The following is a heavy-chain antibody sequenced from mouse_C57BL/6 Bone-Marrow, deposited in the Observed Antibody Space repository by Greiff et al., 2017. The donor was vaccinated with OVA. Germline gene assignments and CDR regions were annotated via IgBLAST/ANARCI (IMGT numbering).Heavy chain of an antibody. J-gene: IGHJ1*03. CDR3: TRSSLYGYDVLHWYFDV. CDR2: IYPGNSDT. V-gene: IGHV1-5*01. D-gene: IGHD2-2*01. CDR1: GYTFTSYW. Sequence: EVQLQQSGTVLARPGASVKMSCKTSGYTFTSYWMHWVKQRPGQGLEWIGAIYPGNSDTSYNQQFKGNAKLTAVTSASTAYMELSSLTNEDSAVYYCTRSSLYGYDVLHWYFDVWGTGTTVTVSS.